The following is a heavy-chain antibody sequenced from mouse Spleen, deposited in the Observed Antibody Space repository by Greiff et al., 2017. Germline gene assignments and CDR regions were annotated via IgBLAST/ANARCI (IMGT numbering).Heavy chain of an antibody. CDR1: GFTFSSYG. CDR3: ARDTGYDYAMDY. D-gene: IGHD2-14*01. CDR2: INSNGGST. J-gene: IGHJ4*01. Sequence: EVHLVESGGGLVQPGGSLKLSCAASGFTFSSYGMSWVRQTPDKRLELVATINSNGGSTYYPDSVKGRFTISRDNAKNTLYLQMSSLKSEDTAMYYCARDTGYDYAMDYWGQGTSVTVSS. V-gene: IGHV5-6-3*01.